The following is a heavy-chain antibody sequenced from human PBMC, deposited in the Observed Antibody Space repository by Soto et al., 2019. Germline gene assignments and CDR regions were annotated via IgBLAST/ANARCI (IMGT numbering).Heavy chain of an antibody. Sequence: GGSLRVSCAASGFTFSSYAMSWVRQAPGKGLEWVSAISGSGGSTYYADSVKGRFTISRDNSKNTLYLQMNSLRAEDTAVYYCAKATVIVVVPDYGMDVWGQGTTVTVSS. J-gene: IGHJ6*02. D-gene: IGHD2-2*01. CDR1: GFTFSSYA. CDR3: AKATVIVVVPDYGMDV. CDR2: ISGSGGST. V-gene: IGHV3-23*01.